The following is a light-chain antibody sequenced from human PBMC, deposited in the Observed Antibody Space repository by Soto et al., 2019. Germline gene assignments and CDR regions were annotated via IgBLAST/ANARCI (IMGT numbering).Light chain of an antibody. CDR2: DAS. J-gene: IGKJ4*01. CDR1: QSVSSY. V-gene: IGKV3-11*01. Sequence: EIVLTQSPATLSLSPGERATLSCRASQSVSSYLAWYQQKPGQAPRLLIYDASNRATGIPARFSGSGSGTDVTLAIRSLEPEDFAVYYCQQRSNWPPKVTFGGGTKVEIK. CDR3: QQRSNWPPKVT.